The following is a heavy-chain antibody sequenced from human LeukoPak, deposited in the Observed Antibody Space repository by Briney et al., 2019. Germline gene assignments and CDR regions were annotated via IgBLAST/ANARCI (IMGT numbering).Heavy chain of an antibody. CDR2: INHSGST. J-gene: IGHJ4*02. D-gene: IGHD6-13*01. V-gene: IGHV4-34*01. CDR1: GGSFSGYY. CDR3: ASIPGIAAAGEVDY. Sequence: SETLYLTCAVYGGSFSGYYWSWIRQPPGKGLEWIGGINHSGSTNYNPSLKSRVTISVDTSKNQFSLKLSSVTAADTAVYYCASIPGIAAAGEVDYWGQGTLVTVSS.